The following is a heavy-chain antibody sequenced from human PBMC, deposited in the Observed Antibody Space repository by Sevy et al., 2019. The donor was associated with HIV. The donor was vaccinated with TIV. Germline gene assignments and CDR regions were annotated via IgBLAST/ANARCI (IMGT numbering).Heavy chain of an antibody. D-gene: IGHD3-10*01. V-gene: IGHV3-23*01. Sequence: GGSLRLSCAASGFTFSSYAMSWVRQAPGKGLEWVSAISGSGGSTYYADSMKGRFTTSRANSKNTLYLQMNSLRAEDTAVYYCATHDDYYGSGSYYKPSYYFDYWGQGTLVTVSS. CDR3: ATHDDYYGSGSYYKPSYYFDY. CDR1: GFTFSSYA. CDR2: ISGSGGST. J-gene: IGHJ4*02.